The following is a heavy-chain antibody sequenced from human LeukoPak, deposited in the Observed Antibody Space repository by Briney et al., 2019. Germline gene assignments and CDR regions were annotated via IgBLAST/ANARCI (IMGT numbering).Heavy chain of an antibody. CDR2: IVPILGIA. J-gene: IGHJ4*02. D-gene: IGHD1-1*01. CDR3: ARGTTYYFDY. V-gene: IGHV1-69*04. CDR1: GGTFSSYA. Sequence: SVKVSCKASGGTFSSYAISWVRQAPGQGLEWMGRIVPILGIANYAQKFQGRVTITADKSTSTAYMELSSLRSEDTAVYYCARGTTYYFDYWGQGTLVTVSS.